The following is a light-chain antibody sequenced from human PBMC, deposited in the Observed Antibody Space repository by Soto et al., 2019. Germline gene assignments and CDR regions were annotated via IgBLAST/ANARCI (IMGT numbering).Light chain of an antibody. CDR1: QSISSY. CDR3: QQYNSYSRT. Sequence: IQMTQSPSSLSASVGYRFTITCRASQSISSYLNWYQQKPGKAPKLLIYDASSLESGVPSRFSGSGSGTEFTLTISSLQPDDFATYYCQQYNSYSRTFGQGTKVDI. CDR2: DAS. V-gene: IGKV1-5*01. J-gene: IGKJ1*01.